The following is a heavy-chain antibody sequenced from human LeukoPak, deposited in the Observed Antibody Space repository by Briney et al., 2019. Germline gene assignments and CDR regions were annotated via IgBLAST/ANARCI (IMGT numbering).Heavy chain of an antibody. CDR2: VNAYNANT. J-gene: IGHJ4*02. CDR3: ARVSGYDILTGYFDY. V-gene: IGHV1-18*01. D-gene: IGHD3-9*01. CDR1: GYTLISSG. Sequence: ASVKVSCKASGYTLISSGISWVRQAPGQGLEWMGWVNAYNANTNSAQKLQGRVTMTTDTSTSTAYMELRNLRSDDTAVYYCARVSGYDILTGYFDYWXQG.